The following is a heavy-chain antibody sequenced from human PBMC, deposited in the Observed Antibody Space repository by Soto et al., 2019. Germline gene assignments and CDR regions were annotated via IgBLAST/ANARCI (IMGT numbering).Heavy chain of an antibody. J-gene: IGHJ6*02. CDR2: IYYSGST. V-gene: IGHV4-61*08. CDR3: ARSPNYYYYGFDV. Sequence: SETLSLTCTVSCGSVSSGDYFWSWLRLSPGRRLEWIAYIYYSGSTNYNPSLKSRATISVDTSKSQVSLTLTSMTTADAALYYCARSPNYYYYGFDVWGQGTAVTVSS. CDR1: CGSVSSGDYF. D-gene: IGHD3-10*01.